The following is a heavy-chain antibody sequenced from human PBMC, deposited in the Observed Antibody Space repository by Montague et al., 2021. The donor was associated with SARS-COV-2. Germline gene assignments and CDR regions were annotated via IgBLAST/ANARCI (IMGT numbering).Heavy chain of an antibody. V-gene: IGHV6-1*01. Sequence: DSCKKNKDYAPPVRGRLTVNPDASKNEFSLELNYVTPEDTAVYYCVRYSGWFYFDFWGQGTLVTVSS. D-gene: IGHD6-19*01. J-gene: IGHJ4*02. CDR2: DSCKKNK. CDR3: VRYSGWFYFDF.